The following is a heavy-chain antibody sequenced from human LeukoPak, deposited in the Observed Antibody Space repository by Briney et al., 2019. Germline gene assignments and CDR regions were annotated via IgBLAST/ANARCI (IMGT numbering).Heavy chain of an antibody. CDR1: GFTFSTYG. CDR2: ISYDGSNK. CDR3: ARASVDYDFWSGYQRDYFDY. D-gene: IGHD3-3*01. Sequence: GGSLRLSCAASGFTFSTYGMHWVRQAPGKGLEWVAVISYDGSNKYYADSVKGRFTISRDNSKNTLYLQMNSLRAEDTAVYYCARASVDYDFWSGYQRDYFDYWGQGTLVTVSS. V-gene: IGHV3-30*03. J-gene: IGHJ4*02.